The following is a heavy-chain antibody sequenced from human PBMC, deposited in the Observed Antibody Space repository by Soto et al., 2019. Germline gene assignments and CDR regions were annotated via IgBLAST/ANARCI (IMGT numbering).Heavy chain of an antibody. CDR2: MNPNSGNT. Sequence: GASVKISSKASGYTVTSYDINGVRQTTGQGLEWMGWMNPNSGNTGYAQKFQGRVTMTRNTSISTAYMELSSLRSEDTAVYYCARFPGHYYYYYMDVWGKGTTVTVSS. CDR3: ARFPGHYYYYYMDV. V-gene: IGHV1-8*01. J-gene: IGHJ6*03. CDR1: GYTVTSYD.